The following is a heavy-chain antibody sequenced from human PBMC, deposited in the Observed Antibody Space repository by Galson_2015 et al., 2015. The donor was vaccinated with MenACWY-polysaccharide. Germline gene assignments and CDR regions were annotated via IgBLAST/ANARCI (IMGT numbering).Heavy chain of an antibody. V-gene: IGHV3-30*18. CDR1: GFTFSSYG. J-gene: IGHJ4*02. CDR3: AKDRVVVFMAYFFDY. D-gene: IGHD3-22*01. Sequence: SLRLSCAASGFTFSSYGMHWVRQAPGKGLEWVAVISYDGSNKYYADSVKGRFTISRDNSKNTLYLQMNSLRAEVTAVYYCAKDRVVVFMAYFFDYWGQGTLVTVSS. CDR2: ISYDGSNK.